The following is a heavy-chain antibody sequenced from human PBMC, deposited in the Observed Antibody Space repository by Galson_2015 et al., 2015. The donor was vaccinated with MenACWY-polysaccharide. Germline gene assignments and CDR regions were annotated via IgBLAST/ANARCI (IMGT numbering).Heavy chain of an antibody. V-gene: IGHV3-21*01. CDR1: GLTFNTHS. Sequence: SLRLSCAASGLTFNTHSMNWVRQAPGKGLEWVSFISSSSYIYYADSVKGRFTISRDNAKNSLYLQMNSLRAEDTAVYYCARDSYGDYAFDYWGQGTLVTVSS. CDR2: ISSSSYI. D-gene: IGHD4-17*01. J-gene: IGHJ4*02. CDR3: ARDSYGDYAFDY.